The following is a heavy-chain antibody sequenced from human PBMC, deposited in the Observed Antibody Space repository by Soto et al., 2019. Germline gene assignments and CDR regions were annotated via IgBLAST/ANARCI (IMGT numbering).Heavy chain of an antibody. CDR3: ARDGREASGMDV. CDR2: IYYRGST. Sequence: SETLSLTCTVSGGSISSHYWIWVRQAPGKGLEWIGHIYYRGSTSYNPSLRSRSTISVDTSNNQFSLKLNSVTTADTAVYYCARDGREASGMDVWGQGTKVTVSS. J-gene: IGHJ6*02. V-gene: IGHV4-59*11. D-gene: IGHD1-26*01. CDR1: GGSISSHY.